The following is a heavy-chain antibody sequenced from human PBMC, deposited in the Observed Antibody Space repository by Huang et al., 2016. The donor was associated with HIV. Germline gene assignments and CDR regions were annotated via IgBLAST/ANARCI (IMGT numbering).Heavy chain of an antibody. V-gene: IGHV3-21*01. CDR2: QSGSGSSI. CDR3: ARGGPVGYFNL. J-gene: IGHJ4*03. Sequence: EVQLEESGGALVKPGGSLRRSCAATGFLFTTFTMHWVRQAPGKGREWVSSQSGSGSSIYYGDAVKGRCTISRDNTKKSLYLQMGSLSVDDTAFYFCARGGPVGYFNLWGHGTLVSVSS. D-gene: IGHD2-15*01. CDR1: GFLFTTFT.